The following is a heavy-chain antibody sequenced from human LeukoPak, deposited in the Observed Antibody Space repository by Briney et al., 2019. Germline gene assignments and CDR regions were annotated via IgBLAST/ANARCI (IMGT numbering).Heavy chain of an antibody. J-gene: IGHJ5*02. D-gene: IGHD2-2*01. CDR3: ARLLRGYCSSTSCYWNWFDP. CDR2: INQSGNT. V-gene: IGHV4-34*01. CDR1: GGSFSGYQ. Sequence: SETLSLTCGDNGGSFSGYQWNWIRQSPGKGLEWIGEINQSGNTNYNPSLKSRVSLSVDTSRNQFSLYVFSVTAADTAVYYCARLLRGYCSSTSCYWNWFDPWGQGTLVTVSS.